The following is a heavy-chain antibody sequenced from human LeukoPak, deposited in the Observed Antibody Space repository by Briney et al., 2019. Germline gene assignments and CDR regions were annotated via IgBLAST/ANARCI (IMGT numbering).Heavy chain of an antibody. V-gene: IGHV3-11*01. CDR1: GFTFSDYY. J-gene: IGHJ4*02. Sequence: PGGSLRLSCAASGFTFSDYYMSWIRQAPGKGLEWVSYICDSGRTIYYADSVKGRFTISRDNAMNSVYLQMNNLGAEDTAVYYCARDRLGDYDHSGYYDKWGQGTLVTVSS. D-gene: IGHD3-22*01. CDR3: ARDRLGDYDHSGYYDK. CDR2: ICDSGRTI.